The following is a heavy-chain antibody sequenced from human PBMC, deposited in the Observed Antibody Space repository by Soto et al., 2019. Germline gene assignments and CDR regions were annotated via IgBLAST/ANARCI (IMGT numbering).Heavy chain of an antibody. CDR3: ARGVYGSGLGYGMDV. CDR1: GGSISSGGYY. D-gene: IGHD3-10*01. Sequence: QVQLQESGPGLVKPSQTLSLTCTVSGGSISSGGYYWSWIRQHPGKGLEWIGYIYYSGSTYYNPSLKSRVTIAVDTSKNQFSLKLSSVTAADTAVYYCARGVYGSGLGYGMDVWGQGTTVTVSS. V-gene: IGHV4-31*03. CDR2: IYYSGST. J-gene: IGHJ6*02.